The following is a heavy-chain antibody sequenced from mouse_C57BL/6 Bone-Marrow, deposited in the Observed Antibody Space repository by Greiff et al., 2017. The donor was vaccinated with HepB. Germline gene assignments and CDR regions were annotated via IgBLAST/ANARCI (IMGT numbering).Heavy chain of an antibody. CDR3: ASEGPVGGFAY. CDR2: IWGVGST. V-gene: IGHV2-6*01. Sequence: VQLQQSGPGLVAPSQSLSITCTVSGFSLTSYGVDWVRQSPGKGLEWLGVIWGVGSTNYNSALKSRLSISKDNSKSQVFLKMNSRQTDDTAMYYCASEGPVGGFAYWGQGTLVTVSA. J-gene: IGHJ3*01. CDR1: GFSLTSYG. D-gene: IGHD1-1*01.